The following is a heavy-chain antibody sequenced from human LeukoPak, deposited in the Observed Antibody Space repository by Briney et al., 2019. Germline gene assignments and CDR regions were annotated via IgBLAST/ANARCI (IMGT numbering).Heavy chain of an antibody. J-gene: IGHJ4*02. CDR1: GFTFSSYS. V-gene: IGHV3-21*01. CDR3: AKGVTHYYDSSGYSPVDY. Sequence: GGSLRLSCAASGFTFSSYSMNWARQAPGKGLEWVSSISSSSSYIYYADSVKGRFTISRDNAKNSLYLQMNGLRAEDTAVYYCAKGVTHYYDSSGYSPVDYWGQGTLVTVSS. CDR2: ISSSSSYI. D-gene: IGHD3-22*01.